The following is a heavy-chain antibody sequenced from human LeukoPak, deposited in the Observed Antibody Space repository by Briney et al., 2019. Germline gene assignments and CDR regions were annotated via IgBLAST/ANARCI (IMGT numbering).Heavy chain of an antibody. CDR1: GYTFTSYY. Sequence: ASVEVSCKASGYTFTSYYMHWVRQAPGQGLEWMGIINPSGGSTSYAQKFQGRVTMTRDTSTSTVYMELSSLRSEDTAVYYCARDLSDSSGYYDADYWGQGTLVTVSS. CDR2: INPSGGST. J-gene: IGHJ4*02. D-gene: IGHD3-22*01. V-gene: IGHV1-46*01. CDR3: ARDLSDSSGYYDADY.